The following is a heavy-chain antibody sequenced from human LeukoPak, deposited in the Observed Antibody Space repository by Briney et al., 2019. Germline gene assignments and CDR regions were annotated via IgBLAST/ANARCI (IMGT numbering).Heavy chain of an antibody. J-gene: IGHJ4*02. Sequence: TSETLSLTCTVSGGSINSGGYYWSWIRQHPGKGLEWIGYIYYSGSTYYNPSLKSRVTISVDTSKNQFSLKLSSVTAADTAVYYCASSQSGSGWYFPYYFDYWGQGTLVTVSS. CDR1: GGSINSGGYY. V-gene: IGHV4-31*03. CDR2: IYYSGST. CDR3: ASSQSGSGWYFPYYFDY. D-gene: IGHD6-19*01.